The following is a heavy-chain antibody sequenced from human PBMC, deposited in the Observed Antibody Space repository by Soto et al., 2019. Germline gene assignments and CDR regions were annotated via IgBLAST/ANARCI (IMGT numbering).Heavy chain of an antibody. D-gene: IGHD6-13*01. Sequence: ASVKVSCKASGYTFTSYGISWVRQAPGQGLEWMGWISAYNGNTNYAQKLQGRVTMTTDTSTSTAYMELRSLRSDDTAVYYCASVGYSSSWQAEYFQHWGQSTLVTVSS. CDR1: GYTFTSYG. CDR2: ISAYNGNT. J-gene: IGHJ1*01. CDR3: ASVGYSSSWQAEYFQH. V-gene: IGHV1-18*01.